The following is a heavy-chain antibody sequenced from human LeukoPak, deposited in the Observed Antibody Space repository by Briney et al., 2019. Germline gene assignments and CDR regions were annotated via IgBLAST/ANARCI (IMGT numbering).Heavy chain of an antibody. CDR2: ISSSSSYI. CDR3: ARGRGLKPAVYYMDV. Sequence: PGGSLRLSCAASGFTFSSYSMNWVRQAPGKGLEWVSSISSSSSYIYYADSVKGRFTISRDNAKNSLYLQMNSLRAEDTAVYYCARGRGLKPAVYYMDVWGKGTTVTVSS. CDR1: GFTFSSYS. V-gene: IGHV3-21*01. D-gene: IGHD2-2*01. J-gene: IGHJ6*03.